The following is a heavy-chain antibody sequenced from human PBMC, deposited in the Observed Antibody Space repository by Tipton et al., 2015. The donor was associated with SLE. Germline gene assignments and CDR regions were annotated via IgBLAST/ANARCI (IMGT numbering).Heavy chain of an antibody. J-gene: IGHJ3*02. CDR2: IYYSGST. D-gene: IGHD3-16*01. CDR1: GGSISSHY. Sequence: LRLSCTVSGGSISSHYWSWIRQPPGKGLEWIGYIYYSGSTNYNPSLKSRVTISVDTSKNQFSLKLSSVTAADTAVYYCAREGERMMDAFDIWGQGTMVTVSS. V-gene: IGHV4-59*11. CDR3: AREGERMMDAFDI.